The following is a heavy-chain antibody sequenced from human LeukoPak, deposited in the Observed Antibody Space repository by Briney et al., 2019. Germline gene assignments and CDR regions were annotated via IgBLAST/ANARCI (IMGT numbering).Heavy chain of an antibody. V-gene: IGHV4-59*01. J-gene: IGHJ4*02. CDR1: GGAISSYY. D-gene: IGHD5-12*01. Sequence: SETLSLTCTVSGGAISSYYWSWIRQPPGKELEWIGYVYYTGSTNYNPSLKSRVTISVDTSKNQFSLKLSSVTVADTAIYYCARGYNFIYYFDYWGQGSLVTVSS. CDR2: VYYTGST. CDR3: ARGYNFIYYFDY.